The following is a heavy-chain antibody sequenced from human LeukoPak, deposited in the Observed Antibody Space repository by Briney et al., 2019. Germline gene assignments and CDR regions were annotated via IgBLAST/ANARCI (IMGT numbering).Heavy chain of an antibody. Sequence: GGSLRLSCAASGFTFSSYAMHWVRQAPGKGLEWVAVISYDGSNKYYADSVKGRFTISRDNSKNTLFLQMNSLRAEDTAVYYCAKDSYDSSGYYRHDHEFDYWGQGTLVTVSS. V-gene: IGHV3-30*04. CDR1: GFTFSSYA. D-gene: IGHD3-22*01. CDR3: AKDSYDSSGYYRHDHEFDY. CDR2: ISYDGSNK. J-gene: IGHJ4*02.